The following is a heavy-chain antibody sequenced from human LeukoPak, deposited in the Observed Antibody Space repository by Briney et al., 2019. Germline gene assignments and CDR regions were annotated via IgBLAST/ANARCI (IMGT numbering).Heavy chain of an antibody. V-gene: IGHV4-30-4*01. J-gene: IGHJ3*02. CDR3: ARDLTEEGLSGGDAFDI. CDR2: IYYSGST. Sequence: SETLSLTCTVSGGSISSGDYYWSWIRQPPGKGLEWIGYIYYSGSTYYNPSLKSRVTISVDTSKNQFSPKLSSVTAADTAVYYCARDLTEEGLSGGDAFDIWGQGTMVTVSS. D-gene: IGHD3-10*02. CDR1: GGSISSGDYY.